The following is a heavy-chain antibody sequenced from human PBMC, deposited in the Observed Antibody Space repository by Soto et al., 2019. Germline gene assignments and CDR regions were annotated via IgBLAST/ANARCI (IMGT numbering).Heavy chain of an antibody. J-gene: IGHJ4*02. Sequence: SETLSLTCTVSGGSISSYYWSWIRQPAGKGLKWIGRFYTSGSTNYNPSLKSRVTMSVDTSKNQFSLNLSSVTAADTAVYYCARDTSGYYYLFNYWGQGTLVTVSS. CDR2: FYTSGST. V-gene: IGHV4-4*07. CDR3: ARDTSGYYYLFNY. CDR1: GGSISSYY. D-gene: IGHD3-22*01.